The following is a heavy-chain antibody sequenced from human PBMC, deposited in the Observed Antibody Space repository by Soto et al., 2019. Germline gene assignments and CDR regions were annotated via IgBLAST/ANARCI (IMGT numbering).Heavy chain of an antibody. CDR3: ETLPQKGLPFYFDY. CDR1: GFTFSSYA. V-gene: IGHV3-23*01. CDR2: ISGSGGST. J-gene: IGHJ4*02. D-gene: IGHD5-12*01. Sequence: GGSLRLSCAASGFTFSSYAMSWVRQAPGKGLEWVSAISGSGGSTYYADSVKGRFTISRDNSKNTLYLQMNSLRAEDTAVYYCETLPQKGLPFYFDYWGQGTLVTVSS.